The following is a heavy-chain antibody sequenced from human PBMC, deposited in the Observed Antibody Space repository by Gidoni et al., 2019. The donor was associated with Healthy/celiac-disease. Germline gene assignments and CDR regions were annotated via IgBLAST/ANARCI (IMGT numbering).Heavy chain of an antibody. CDR2: IYYSGST. V-gene: IGHV4-39*01. Sequence: QLQLQESGPGLVKPSETLSITSTVSGGSISSSSYYWGWIRQPPGKGLEWIGSIYYSGSTYSNPSLKSRVTISVDTSKNQFSLKRSSVTAADTAVYYCAREWELQRYYFDYWGQGTLVTVSS. CDR3: AREWELQRYYFDY. D-gene: IGHD3-10*01. J-gene: IGHJ4*02. CDR1: GGSISSSSYY.